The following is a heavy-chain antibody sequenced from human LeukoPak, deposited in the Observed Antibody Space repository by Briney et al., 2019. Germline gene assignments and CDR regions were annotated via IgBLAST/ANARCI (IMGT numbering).Heavy chain of an antibody. CDR3: ARGGGGYYDY. Sequence: SETLSLTCAVYGGSFSGYYWSWIRQPPGKGLEWIGEINHSGSTNYNPSLKSRVTISVDTSKNQFSLKLSSVTAADTAVYYCARGGGGYYDYWGQGTLVAVSS. CDR1: GGSFSGYY. V-gene: IGHV4-34*01. D-gene: IGHD2-15*01. J-gene: IGHJ4*02. CDR2: INHSGST.